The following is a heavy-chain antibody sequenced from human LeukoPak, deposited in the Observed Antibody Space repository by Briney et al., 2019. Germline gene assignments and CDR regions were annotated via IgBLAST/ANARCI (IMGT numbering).Heavy chain of an antibody. V-gene: IGHV1-46*01. CDR3: ARGGNYYYYMDV. Sequence: ASVKVPCKASGYTFTNYYMHWVRQAPGQGLEWMGIINPSGGSTSYAQKFQGRVTMTRDTSTSTVYMELSSLRSEDTALYYCARGGNYYYYMDVWGKGTTVTVSS. CDR1: GYTFTNYY. J-gene: IGHJ6*03. CDR2: INPSGGST.